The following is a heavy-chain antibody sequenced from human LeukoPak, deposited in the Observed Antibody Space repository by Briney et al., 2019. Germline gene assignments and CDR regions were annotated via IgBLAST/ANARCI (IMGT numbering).Heavy chain of an antibody. CDR2: ISGSGDST. CDR1: GFTFSSYV. CDR3: AKDLGEQWLLHTPNNAFDI. D-gene: IGHD6-19*01. Sequence: SGGSLRLSCAASGFTFSSYVMNWVRQAPGKVLEWVPSISGSGDSTFYADSVKGRFTISRDNSKNTLCLQMNSLRAEDTAVYYCAKDLGEQWLLHTPNNAFDIWGQGTMVTVSS. J-gene: IGHJ3*02. V-gene: IGHV3-23*01.